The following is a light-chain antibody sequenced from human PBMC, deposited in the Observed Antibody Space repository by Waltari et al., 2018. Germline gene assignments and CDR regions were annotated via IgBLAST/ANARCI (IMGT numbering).Light chain of an antibody. J-gene: IGKJ2*01. CDR2: DAS. CDR3: QQRSNWRRT. Sequence: EIVLTQSPATLSLSPGERATLSCRASQSVSSYLAWYQQKPGQAPRLRIYDASNRATGIPARFSGSGSGTDFTLTISSLEPEDFAVYYCQQRSNWRRTFGQGTKLEIK. CDR1: QSVSSY. V-gene: IGKV3-11*01.